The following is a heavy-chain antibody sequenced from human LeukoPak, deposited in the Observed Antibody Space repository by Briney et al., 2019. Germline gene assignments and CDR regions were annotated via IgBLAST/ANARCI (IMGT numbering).Heavy chain of an antibody. CDR2: IIPIFGTA. J-gene: IGHJ6*03. Sequence: SVKVSCKASTYTFTRYGISWVRQAPGQGLEWMGGIIPIFGTANYAQKFQGRVTITADKSTSTAYMELSSLRSEDTAVYYCAREARDYYYYYMDVWGKGTTVTVSS. CDR1: TYTFTRYG. D-gene: IGHD2-21*01. V-gene: IGHV1-69*06. CDR3: AREARDYYYYYMDV.